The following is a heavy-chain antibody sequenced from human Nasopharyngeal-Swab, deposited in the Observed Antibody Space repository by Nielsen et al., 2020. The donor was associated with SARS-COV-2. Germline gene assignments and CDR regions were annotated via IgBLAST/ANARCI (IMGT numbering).Heavy chain of an antibody. CDR1: GDSVSSSSAA. CDR3: ARARGAYGDYYYYYYTDV. D-gene: IGHD4-17*01. J-gene: IGHJ6*03. CDR2: TYYRSKWYN. V-gene: IGHV6-1*01. Sequence: SQTLSLTCAISGDSVSSSSAAWNWIRQSPSRGLEWLGRTYYRSKWYNDYAVSVKSRITINPDTSKNLFSLHLNSVTPGDTAVYYCARARGAYGDYYYYYYTDVWGKGTTVTVSS.